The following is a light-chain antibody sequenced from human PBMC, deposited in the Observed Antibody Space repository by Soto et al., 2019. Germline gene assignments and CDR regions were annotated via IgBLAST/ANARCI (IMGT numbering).Light chain of an antibody. J-gene: IGLJ1*01. CDR3: CSYASSSTYYV. V-gene: IGLV2-23*02. Sequence: QSVLTQPASVSGSPGQSITLSCTETSSDVGSYNLVSWYQQHPGKAPRLIIYEVSKRPSGISNRFSGSKPGNTASLTISGLQAEDEADYYCCSYASSSTYYVFGTGTKLTVL. CDR1: SSDVGSYNL. CDR2: EVS.